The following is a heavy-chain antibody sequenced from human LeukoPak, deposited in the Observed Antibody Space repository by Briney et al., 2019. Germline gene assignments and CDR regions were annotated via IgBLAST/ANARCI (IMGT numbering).Heavy chain of an antibody. V-gene: IGHV5-51*01. CDR3: ARLRGSGYDRFDY. J-gene: IGHJ4*02. CDR2: ISPGDSKT. Sequence: GESLKISWKCSGYSFTSYWIGWVRQMPGKGLEWRGIISPGDSKTIYSPSFQGQVTISADKSISTAYLQWSSLKATGTAMYYCARLRGSGYDRFDYWGQGTLVTVSS. CDR1: GYSFTSYW. D-gene: IGHD5-12*01.